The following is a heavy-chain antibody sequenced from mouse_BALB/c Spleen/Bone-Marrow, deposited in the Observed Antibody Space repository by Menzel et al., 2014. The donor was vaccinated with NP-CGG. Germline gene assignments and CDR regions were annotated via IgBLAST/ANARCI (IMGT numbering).Heavy chain of an antibody. D-gene: IGHD2-1*01. CDR2: IDPANGNT. V-gene: IGHV14-3*02. CDR1: GFNIKDTY. CDR3: ARLYGNYLFYAMDY. Sequence: VHVKQSGAELVKPGASVKLSCTASGFNIKDTYMHWVKQRPEQGLEWIGRIDPANGNTKYDPKFQGKATITADTSSNTAFLQLSSLTSEDTAVYYCARLYGNYLFYAMDYWGQGTSVTVSS. J-gene: IGHJ4*01.